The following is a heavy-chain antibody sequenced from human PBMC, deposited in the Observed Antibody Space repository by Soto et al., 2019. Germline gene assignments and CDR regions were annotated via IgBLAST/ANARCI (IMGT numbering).Heavy chain of an antibody. J-gene: IGHJ4*02. CDR2: IWYDGSNK. Sequence: QVQLVESGGDVVQPGRSLRLSCVASGFTFSSYAMHWVRQAPGKGLEWVAIIWYDGSNKYYADSVKGRFTISRDNSKNMLYLQMNSLRAEDTAVYYCARGRGSNYDFWSGYLDYWGQGTLVTVSS. CDR3: ARGRGSNYDFWSGYLDY. D-gene: IGHD3-3*01. CDR1: GFTFSSYA. V-gene: IGHV3-33*01.